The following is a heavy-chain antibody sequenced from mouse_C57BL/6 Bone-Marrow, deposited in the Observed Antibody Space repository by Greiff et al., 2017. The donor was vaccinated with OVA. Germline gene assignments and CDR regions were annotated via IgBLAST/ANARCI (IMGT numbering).Heavy chain of an antibody. CDR2: IYPGNSDT. CDR3: TRSDYPAY. Sequence: LQESGTVLARPGASVKMSCKTSGYTFTSYWMHWVKQRPGQGLEWIGAIYPGNSDTSYNQKFKGKAKLTAVTSASTAYMELSSLTNEDSAVYYCTRSDYPAYWGQGTLVTVSA. D-gene: IGHD1-1*02. CDR1: GYTFTSYW. J-gene: IGHJ3*01. V-gene: IGHV1-5*01.